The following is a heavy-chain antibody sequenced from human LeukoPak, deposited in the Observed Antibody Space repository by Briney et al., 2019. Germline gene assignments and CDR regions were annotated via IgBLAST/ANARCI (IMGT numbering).Heavy chain of an antibody. D-gene: IGHD2-2*01. J-gene: IGHJ4*02. CDR3: AKAHSAYCSSTSCYAGFDY. CDR2: ISYDGSNK. CDR1: GFNFGGYG. Sequence: GGSLRLSCGTSGFNFGGYGMHWVRQAPGKGLEWVAVISYDGSNKYYADSVKGRFTISRDNSKNTLYLQMNSLRAEDTAVYYCAKAHSAYCSSTSCYAGFDYWGQGTLVTVSS. V-gene: IGHV3-30*18.